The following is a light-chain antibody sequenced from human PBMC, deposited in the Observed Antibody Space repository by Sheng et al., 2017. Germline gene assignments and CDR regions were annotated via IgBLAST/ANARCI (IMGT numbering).Light chain of an antibody. CDR2: GAS. V-gene: IGKV3-20*01. CDR1: QSVSSSY. CDR3: QQFGTSPEYT. Sequence: EIVMTQSPGTLSLSPGERATLSCRASQSVSSSYLAWYQQKPGQAPRLLIYGASGRATGIPERFSGSGSGTDFTLTISRLEPEDIAVYYCQQFGTSPEYTFGQGTKLEIK. J-gene: IGKJ2*01.